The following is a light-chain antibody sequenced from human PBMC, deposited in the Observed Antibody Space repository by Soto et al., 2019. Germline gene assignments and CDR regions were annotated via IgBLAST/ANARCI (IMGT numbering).Light chain of an antibody. CDR2: NDS. V-gene: IGLV3-25*02. CDR3: QSADSSGTWV. CDR1: ALPKQY. Sequence: SYELTQPPSVSVSPGQTARITCSGDALPKQYAYWYQQKPGQAPVLVIYNDSERPSGIPERFSGSSSGTTVTLTISGVQAEDEADYYCQSADSSGTWVFGGGTKVTVL. J-gene: IGLJ3*02.